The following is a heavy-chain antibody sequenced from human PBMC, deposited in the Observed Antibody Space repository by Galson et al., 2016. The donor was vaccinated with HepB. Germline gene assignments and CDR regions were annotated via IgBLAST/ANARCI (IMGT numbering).Heavy chain of an antibody. V-gene: IGHV1-69*13. D-gene: IGHD5-12*01. Sequence: SVKVSCKASGGTFSGYAISWVRQAPGQGLEWMGGIIPIFGTANYAQKFQGRVTITADESTSTAYMELSSLRSEDTAVYYCATSGYSGYDRWFDPWGQGTLVTVSS. CDR2: IIPIFGTA. CDR3: ATSGYSGYDRWFDP. CDR1: GGTFSGYA. J-gene: IGHJ5*02.